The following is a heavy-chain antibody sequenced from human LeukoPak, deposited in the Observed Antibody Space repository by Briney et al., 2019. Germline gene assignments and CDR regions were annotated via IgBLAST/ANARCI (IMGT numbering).Heavy chain of an antibody. CDR2: INHSGST. Sequence: KPSETLSLTCAVYGGSFSGYYWSWIRQPPGKGLEWIGEINHSGSTNYNPSLKSRVTISVDTSKNQFSLKLSSVTAADTAVYYCARHVSYYGSGSYYGLDYWGQGTLVTVSS. CDR1: GGSFSGYY. V-gene: IGHV4-34*01. CDR3: ARHVSYYGSGSYYGLDY. J-gene: IGHJ4*02. D-gene: IGHD3-10*01.